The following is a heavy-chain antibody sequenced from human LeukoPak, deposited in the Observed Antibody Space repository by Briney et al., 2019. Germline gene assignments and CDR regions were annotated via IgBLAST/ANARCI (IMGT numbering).Heavy chain of an antibody. Sequence: PGGSLRLSCAASGFTFSSYEMNWVRQAPGKGLEWLSYISDGGSTVYYADSVKGRFTISRDSAKNSVYLQMNNLRVEDTAVYYCAIDLGVSNYYAMDVWGQGTTVTVSS. CDR3: AIDLGVSNYYAMDV. V-gene: IGHV3-48*03. D-gene: IGHD3-16*01. CDR1: GFTFSSYE. J-gene: IGHJ6*02. CDR2: ISDGGSTV.